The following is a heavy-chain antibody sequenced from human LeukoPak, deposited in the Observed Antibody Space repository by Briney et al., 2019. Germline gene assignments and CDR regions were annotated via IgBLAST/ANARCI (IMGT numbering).Heavy chain of an antibody. J-gene: IGHJ4*02. V-gene: IGHV3-33*01. CDR1: GFAFSSYG. D-gene: IGHD4-17*01. Sequence: PGGSLRLSCAASGFAFSSYGMHWVRQAPGKGLEWVAVIWYDGSNKYYAGSVKGRFTISRDNSKSTLYLQMNSLRAEDTAVYYCARDLDYGDEIPDYWGQGTLVTVSS. CDR2: IWYDGSNK. CDR3: ARDLDYGDEIPDY.